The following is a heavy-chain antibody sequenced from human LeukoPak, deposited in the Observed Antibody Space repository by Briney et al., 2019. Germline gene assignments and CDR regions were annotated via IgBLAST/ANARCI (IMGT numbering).Heavy chain of an antibody. D-gene: IGHD2-15*01. V-gene: IGHV5-51*01. CDR3: AKASTPIRGFCSSGSCTRFDY. Sequence: GESLKISCKGSGYRFTDYWIGWVRQMPGKGPEWVGVISPADSDTTYSPSFQGQVTISADKSISTAYLQWSSLKASDTAIYYCAKASTPIRGFCSSGSCTRFDYWGQGTLVTVSS. J-gene: IGHJ4*02. CDR1: GYRFTDYW. CDR2: ISPADSDT.